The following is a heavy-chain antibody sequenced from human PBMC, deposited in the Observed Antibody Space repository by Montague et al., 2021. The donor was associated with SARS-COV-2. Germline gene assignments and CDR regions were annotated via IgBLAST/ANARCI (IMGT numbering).Heavy chain of an antibody. V-gene: IGHV4-30-2*04. J-gene: IGHJ4*02. Sequence: RVTMSVDTSKKQFSLRLSPVTAADTAVYYCARDVVAAPGTFDHWGQGTLVTVSS. D-gene: IGHD6-13*01. CDR3: ARDVVAAPGTFDH.